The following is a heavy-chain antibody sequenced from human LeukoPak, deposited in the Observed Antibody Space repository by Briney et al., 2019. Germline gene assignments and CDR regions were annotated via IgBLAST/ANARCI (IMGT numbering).Heavy chain of an antibody. Sequence: PSETLSLTCTVSGGSVSSYDWGWIRQPPGKGLEWIGYINYGGSTNYNPSLKRRVTISIDTSKNQFSLKLSSVTAADTAVYYCARSSAVTMGGAFDIWGQGTMVTVSS. D-gene: IGHD4-17*01. J-gene: IGHJ3*02. V-gene: IGHV4-59*02. CDR2: INYGGST. CDR1: GGSVSSYD. CDR3: ARSSAVTMGGAFDI.